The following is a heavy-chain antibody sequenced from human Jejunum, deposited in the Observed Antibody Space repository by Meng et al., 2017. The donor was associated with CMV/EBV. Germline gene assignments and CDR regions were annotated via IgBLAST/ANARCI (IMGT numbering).Heavy chain of an antibody. CDR2: SDPTGYT. CDR3: ARGMYFSP. Sequence: LEFGGDLVQPGGSLRLSCAATGFSVSSNYMSWVRQAPGKGLECVSISDPTGYTYYADSVKGRFSISSDSSRNTLYIEMNSLRVEDTAVYYCARGMYFSPWGQGTLVTISS. J-gene: IGHJ5*02. V-gene: IGHV3-66*01. CDR1: GFSVSSNY. D-gene: IGHD2-8*01.